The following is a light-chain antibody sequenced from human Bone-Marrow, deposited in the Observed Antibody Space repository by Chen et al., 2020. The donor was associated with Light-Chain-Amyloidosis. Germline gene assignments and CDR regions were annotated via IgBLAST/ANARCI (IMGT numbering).Light chain of an antibody. CDR2: GNT. CDR1: SSNVGAGYD. CDR3: QAYDTTLSGSV. V-gene: IGLV1-40*01. Sequence: QSVLTQPPSVSGAPGPRVTISCSGSSSNVGAGYDVQWYQQLPETAPKLLIYGNTDRPSGVPYRFSGSKSGTAASLVSTGLQAEDEAEYYCQAYDTTLSGSVFGGGTKLTVL. J-gene: IGLJ2*01.